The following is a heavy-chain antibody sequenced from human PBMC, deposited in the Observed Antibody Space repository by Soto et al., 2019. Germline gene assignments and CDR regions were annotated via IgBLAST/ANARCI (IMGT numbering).Heavy chain of an antibody. CDR1: GYTFTSYG. CDR2: ISAYNGNT. J-gene: IGHJ3*02. V-gene: IGHV1-18*01. D-gene: IGHD2-15*01. Sequence: QVPLVQSGAEVKKTGASAKVTCKASGYTFTSYGISWVRQAPGQGLEWMGWISAYNGNTNYAQKLQGRVTMTTDTSTSTAYMELRSLRSDDTAVYYCARDNHGVRYCCGGSCYLDAFDICGQGTMVTVSS. CDR3: ARDNHGVRYCCGGSCYLDAFDI.